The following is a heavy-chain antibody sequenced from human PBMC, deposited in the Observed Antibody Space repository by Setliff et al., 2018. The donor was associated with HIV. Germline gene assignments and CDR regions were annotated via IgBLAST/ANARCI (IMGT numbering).Heavy chain of an antibody. J-gene: IGHJ6*03. D-gene: IGHD1-20*01. V-gene: IGHV3-7*02. CDR2: IKQDGSEK. Sequence: PGGSLRLSCAASGFTFSSYWMSWVRQAPGKGLEWVANIKQDGSEKYYVDSVKGRFTISRDNSKNTLYLQMNSLRSEDTAVYFCAKSFNSGPTNWNIDVWGTGTTVTVSS. CDR3: AKSFNSGPTNWNIDV. CDR1: GFTFSSYW.